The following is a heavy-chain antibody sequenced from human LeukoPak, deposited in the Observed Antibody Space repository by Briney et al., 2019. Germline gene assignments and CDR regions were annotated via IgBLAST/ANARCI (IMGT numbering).Heavy chain of an antibody. J-gene: IGHJ4*02. CDR2: ILSKTSGGTT. D-gene: IGHD3-22*01. CDR1: GFSFSNAW. Sequence: PGGSLRLSCTPSGFSFSNAWITCVRHAPGNGLEGVRRILSKTSGGTTGYAAAVRGRLTISRDDSQNTLYLQMNSLKTEDTAVYYCTTDRYSYDVTGYSYFDYWGQGTPVTVSS. V-gene: IGHV3-15*01. CDR3: TTDRYSYDVTGYSYFDY.